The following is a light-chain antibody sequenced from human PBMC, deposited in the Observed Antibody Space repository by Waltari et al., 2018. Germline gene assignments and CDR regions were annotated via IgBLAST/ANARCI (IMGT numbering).Light chain of an antibody. CDR2: STS. CDR3: LLYYGGPWV. CDR1: TGAVTSGYY. V-gene: IGLV7-43*01. J-gene: IGLJ3*02. Sequence: QTVVTQEPSLTVSPGGTVTLTCASSTGAVTSGYYPNWFQQKPRQAPRALIYSTSNKHPWTPARFSGSLLGGKAALTLSGVQPEDEAEYYCLLYYGGPWVFGGGTKLTVL.